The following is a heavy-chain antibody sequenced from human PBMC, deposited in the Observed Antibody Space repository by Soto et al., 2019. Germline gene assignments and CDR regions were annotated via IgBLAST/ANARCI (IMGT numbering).Heavy chain of an antibody. D-gene: IGHD3-10*01. CDR2: FDPEDGET. J-gene: IGHJ4*02. V-gene: IGHV1-24*01. CDR1: GYTLTELS. CDR3: ATGITYYYGSGSLAY. Sequence: ASVKVSCKVSGYTLTELSMHWVRQAPGKGLEWMGGFDPEDGETIYAQKFQGRATRTEDTSTDTAYMELSSLRSEDTAVYYCATGITYYYGSGSLAYWGQGTLVTVSS.